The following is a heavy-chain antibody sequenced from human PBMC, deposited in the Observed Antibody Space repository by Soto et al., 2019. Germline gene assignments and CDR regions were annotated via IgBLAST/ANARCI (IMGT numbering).Heavy chain of an antibody. CDR2: IIPIFDAR. CDR3: ARSSTTYHYQSSPYWPDKELDI. CDR1: GDTFSSHA. D-gene: IGHD2-2*01. V-gene: IGHV1-69*06. J-gene: IGHJ4*02. Sequence: SVKVSCKASGDTFSSHALSWVRQAPGQGLEWMGGIIPIFDARTYAQKFQGRVTISADKSTKTGYMELSSLTSEDTAVYYCARSSTTYHYQSSPYWPDKELDIWGQGTLVTVSS.